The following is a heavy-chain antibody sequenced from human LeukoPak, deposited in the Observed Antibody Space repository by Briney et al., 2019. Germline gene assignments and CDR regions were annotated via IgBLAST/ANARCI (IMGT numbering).Heavy chain of an antibody. CDR2: IYTSGST. V-gene: IGHV4-4*07. Sequence: SETLSLTCTVSGGSISSYYWSWIRQPARKGLEWFGRIYTSGSTNYNPSLKSRVTMSVDTSKNQFSLKLSSVTAADTAVYYCARDYDFWSGPDHAFDIWGQGTMVTVSS. D-gene: IGHD3-3*01. J-gene: IGHJ3*02. CDR1: GGSISSYY. CDR3: ARDYDFWSGPDHAFDI.